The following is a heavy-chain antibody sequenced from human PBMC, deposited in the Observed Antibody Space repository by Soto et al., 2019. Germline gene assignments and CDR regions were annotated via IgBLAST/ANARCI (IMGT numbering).Heavy chain of an antibody. Sequence: ASVKVSCKASGYTFTSYGISWVRQAPGQGLEWMGWISAYNGNTNYAQKLQGRVTMTTDTSTSTAYMELRSLRSDDTAVYYCAREYCSGGSCPAGFDPWGQGTLVTVSS. CDR3: AREYCSGGSCPAGFDP. D-gene: IGHD2-15*01. CDR1: GYTFTSYG. J-gene: IGHJ5*02. CDR2: ISAYNGNT. V-gene: IGHV1-18*01.